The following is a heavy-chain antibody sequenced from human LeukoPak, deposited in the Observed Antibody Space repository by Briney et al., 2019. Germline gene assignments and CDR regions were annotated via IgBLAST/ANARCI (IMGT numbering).Heavy chain of an antibody. Sequence: GGSLRLSCAASGFTFSTYSMNWVRQAPGKGLEWVSSISSSSTYIYYADSVRGRFTISRDNAKNSLYLQMNSLRAEDTAVYYCARDPPGSYYGSHWGQGTLVTVSS. V-gene: IGHV3-21*01. CDR1: GFTFSTYS. CDR2: ISSSSTYI. D-gene: IGHD1-26*01. CDR3: ARDPPGSYYGSH. J-gene: IGHJ4*02.